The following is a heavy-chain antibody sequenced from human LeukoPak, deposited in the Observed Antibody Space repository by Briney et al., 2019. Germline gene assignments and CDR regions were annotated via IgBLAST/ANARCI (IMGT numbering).Heavy chain of an antibody. CDR1: GCSISSGGYY. V-gene: IGHV4-30-4*08. CDR2: IYYSGST. Sequence: SETLSLTCTVSGCSISSGGYYWSWIRQHPGKGLEWIGYIYYSGSTYYNPSLKSRVTISVDTSKNQFSLNLSSVTAADTAVYYCARGGDYAFSFDLWGRGTLVTVSS. D-gene: IGHD4-17*01. CDR3: ARGGDYAFSFDL. J-gene: IGHJ2*01.